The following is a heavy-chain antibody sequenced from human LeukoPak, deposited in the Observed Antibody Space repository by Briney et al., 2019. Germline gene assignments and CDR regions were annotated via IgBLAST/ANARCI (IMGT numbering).Heavy chain of an antibody. V-gene: IGHV3-23*01. CDR2: ISGSGGST. D-gene: IGHD3-16*02. J-gene: IGHJ4*02. CDR3: TTDVVHPYVWGSYRYHDY. CDR1: GFTFSSYA. Sequence: GGSLRLSCAASGFTFSSYAMSWVRQAPGKGLEWVSAISGSGGSTYYADSVKGRFTISRDNSKNTLYLQMNSLRAEDTAVYYYTTDVVHPYVWGSYRYHDYWGQGTLVTVSS.